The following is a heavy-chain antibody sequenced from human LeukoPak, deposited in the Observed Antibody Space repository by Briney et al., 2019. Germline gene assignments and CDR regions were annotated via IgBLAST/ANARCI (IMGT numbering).Heavy chain of an antibody. CDR3: ARVRIVVVPAAILGHYYYGMDV. Sequence: SETLSLTCTVSGGSINSGDYYWSWIRQPPGKGLEWIGYIYFSGNTYYSPSLRSRVTISLDTSKNQFSLKLSSVTAADTAVYYCARVRIVVVPAAILGHYYYGMDVWGQGTTVTVSS. CDR1: GGSINSGDYY. D-gene: IGHD2-2*02. J-gene: IGHJ6*02. CDR2: IYFSGNT. V-gene: IGHV4-30-4*01.